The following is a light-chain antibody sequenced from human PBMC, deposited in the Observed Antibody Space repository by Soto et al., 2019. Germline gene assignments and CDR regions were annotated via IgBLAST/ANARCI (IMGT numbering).Light chain of an antibody. CDR3: ATWEGSLKPLL. V-gene: IGLV1-51*01. J-gene: IGLJ2*01. CDR2: DNT. CDR1: SSNIGNNY. Sequence: QSVLTQPPSVSAAPGQKVTISCSGSSSNIGNNYVSWYQQFPGTAPKLLIFDNTQRPSEIPDRFSGSQSGTSATLAISGLQTGDEADYYCATWEGSLKPLLFGGGTKLTVL.